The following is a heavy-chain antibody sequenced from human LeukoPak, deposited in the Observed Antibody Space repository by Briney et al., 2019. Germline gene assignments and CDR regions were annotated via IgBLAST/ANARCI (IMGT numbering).Heavy chain of an antibody. Sequence: ASVKVSCKASGGTFSSYTISWVRQAPGQGLEWMGRIIPILSIANYAQKFQGRVTITADKSTSTAYMELSSLRSEDTAVYYCARRYDSSGYYGEESWGQGTLVTVSS. D-gene: IGHD3-22*01. J-gene: IGHJ4*02. V-gene: IGHV1-69*02. CDR2: IIPILSIA. CDR1: GGTFSSYT. CDR3: ARRYDSSGYYGEES.